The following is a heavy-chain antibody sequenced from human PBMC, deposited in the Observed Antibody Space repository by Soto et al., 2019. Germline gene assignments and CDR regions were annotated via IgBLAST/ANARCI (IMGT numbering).Heavy chain of an antibody. CDR3: AKGPYGDHTYYFDY. V-gene: IGHV3-23*01. D-gene: IGHD4-17*01. J-gene: IGHJ4*02. Sequence: PGGSLRLSCAASGFSYSSYAMNWVRQVPGKGLEWLSVISGSGGNTNYADSVKGRFTMSRDNSKNTLYLQMNSLRAEDTAVYFCAKGPYGDHTYYFDYWGQGTPVTVSS. CDR1: GFSYSSYA. CDR2: ISGSGGNT.